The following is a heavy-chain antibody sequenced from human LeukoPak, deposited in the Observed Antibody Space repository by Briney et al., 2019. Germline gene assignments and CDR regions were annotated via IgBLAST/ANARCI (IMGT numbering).Heavy chain of an antibody. J-gene: IGHJ4*02. CDR3: AKGLSPHSSGYYFDY. CDR2: LSSSGSNT. V-gene: IGHV3-23*01. CDR1: GLTLRSYA. D-gene: IGHD3-22*01. Sequence: GGSLRLSCAASGLTLRSYAMSWVRQAPGKGLEWVSALSSSGSNTHYADSVKGRFTISRDTSKKTLYLQMNSLRAEDTALYFCAKGLSPHSSGYYFDYWGQGTLVTVSS.